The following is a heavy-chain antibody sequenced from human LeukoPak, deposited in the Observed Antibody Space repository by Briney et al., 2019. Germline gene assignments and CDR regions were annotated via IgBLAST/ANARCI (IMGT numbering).Heavy chain of an antibody. CDR3: ARAIDVAATPDY. CDR2: INPNSGGT. Sequence: ASVKVSCKASGYTFTPYYMHWVRQAPGQGLEWMGWINPNSGGTDYAQKFQGRVTMTRDTSITTAYMELSRLRSDDTAVYYCARAIDVAATPDYWGQGSLVTVSS. CDR1: GYTFTPYY. D-gene: IGHD2-15*01. V-gene: IGHV1-2*02. J-gene: IGHJ4*02.